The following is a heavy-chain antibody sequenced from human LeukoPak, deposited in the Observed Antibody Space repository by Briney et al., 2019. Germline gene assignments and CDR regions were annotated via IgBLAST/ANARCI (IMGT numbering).Heavy chain of an antibody. V-gene: IGHV3-64*01. Sequence: PGGSLRLSCAASGFTFSSYAMPWVRQAPGKGLEYVSAISSNGGSTYYANSVKGRFTISRDNSKNTLYLQMGSLRAEDMAVYYCARGSGSYFYYFDYWGQGTLVTVSS. CDR2: ISSNGGST. CDR1: GFTFSSYA. J-gene: IGHJ4*02. D-gene: IGHD1-26*01. CDR3: ARGSGSYFYYFDY.